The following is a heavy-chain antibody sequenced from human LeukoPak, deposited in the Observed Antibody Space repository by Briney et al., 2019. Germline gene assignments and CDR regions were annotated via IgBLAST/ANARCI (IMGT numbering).Heavy chain of an antibody. D-gene: IGHD3-22*01. CDR2: INTKSGDT. CDR3: ARDYYDSTGGYYYGMDV. J-gene: IGHJ6*02. CDR1: GYTFTGYY. V-gene: IGHV1-2*02. Sequence: ASVKVSCKASGYTFTGYYMHWVRQAPGQGLEWLGWINTKSGDTTYAQKFQGRVTMTRDTSISTAYMELSRLRSDDTAVYFCARDYYDSTGGYYYGMDVWGQGTTVTVS.